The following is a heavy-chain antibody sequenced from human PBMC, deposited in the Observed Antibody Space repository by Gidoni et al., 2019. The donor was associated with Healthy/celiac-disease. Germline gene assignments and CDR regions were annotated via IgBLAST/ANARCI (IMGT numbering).Heavy chain of an antibody. CDR1: GFTFSSYA. D-gene: IGHD3-22*01. Sequence: EVQLLESGGGLVQPGGSLRLSCAASGFTFSSYAMSWVRQAPGKGLEWVSGISGSGGSTYYAESVKGRFTISRDNSKNTLYLQMNSLRAEDTAVYYCAKDPPTITMIVVVTPDYWGQGTLVTVSS. CDR2: ISGSGGST. V-gene: IGHV3-23*01. CDR3: AKDPPTITMIVVVTPDY. J-gene: IGHJ4*02.